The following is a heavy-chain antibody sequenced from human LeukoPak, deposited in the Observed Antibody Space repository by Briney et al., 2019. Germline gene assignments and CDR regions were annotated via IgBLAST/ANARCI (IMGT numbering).Heavy chain of an antibody. D-gene: IGHD3-10*01. CDR1: GYTFTGYY. V-gene: IGHV1-2*02. CDR3: ARASYYYGSGSRYYYMDV. CDR2: INPNSGGT. J-gene: IGHJ6*03. Sequence: ASVKVSCKASGYTFTGYYMHWVRQAPGQGLEWMGWINPNSGGTNYAQKFQGRVTMTRDTSISTAYMELSRLRSDDTAVYYCARASYYYGSGSRYYYMDVWGKGTTVTISS.